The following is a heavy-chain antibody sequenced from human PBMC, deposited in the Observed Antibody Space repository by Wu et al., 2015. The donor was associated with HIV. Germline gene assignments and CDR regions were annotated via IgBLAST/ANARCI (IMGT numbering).Heavy chain of an antibody. J-gene: IGHJ1*01. CDR3: AREGEEKNSDRSGYYAYLQI. V-gene: IGHV1-69*05. CDR1: GGTFSRYA. CDR2: IIPIFGTT. D-gene: IGHD3-22*01. Sequence: QVQLVQSGAEVKKPGSSVKVSCKASGGTFSRYAISWVRQAPGQGLEWMGGIIPIFGTTNYAQKFQGRVTVTTDEYTSTAYMELSYVTSEDTAVYYCAREGEEKNSDRSGYYAYLQIWGQGSQITVSS.